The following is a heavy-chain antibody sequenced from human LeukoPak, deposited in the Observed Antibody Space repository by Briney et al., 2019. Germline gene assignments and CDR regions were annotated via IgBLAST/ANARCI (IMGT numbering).Heavy chain of an antibody. V-gene: IGHV3-9*03. J-gene: IGHJ1*01. D-gene: IGHD2-15*01. CDR1: GFTFDNYA. CDR3: VKDTSGASQYFQY. CDR2: ISWNSANI. Sequence: KAGGSLRLSWAAFGFTFDNYAMHWVRQAPGKGLEWVSSISWNSANIAYADSVKGRFTISRDNAKNSLYLQMNSLRPEDMALYYCVKDTSGASQYFQYWGHGTVVTVSS.